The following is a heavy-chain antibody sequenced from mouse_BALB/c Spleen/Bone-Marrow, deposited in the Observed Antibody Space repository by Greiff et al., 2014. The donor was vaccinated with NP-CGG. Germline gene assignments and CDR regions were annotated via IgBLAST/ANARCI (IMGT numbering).Heavy chain of an antibody. Sequence: VQLQQSGPELVKPGASLEISCMASGYSFTGYTMNWVKQSHGKNLEWIGLINTYNGGTSYNQKFKGKATLTVDKSSSTAYMELHSLTSEDAAVYFCASFGAEGYPGFAYWGQGTLVTVSA. V-gene: IGHV1-18*01. CDR1: GYSFTGYT. CDR3: ASFGAEGYPGFAY. J-gene: IGHJ3*01. D-gene: IGHD2-2*01. CDR2: INTYNGGT.